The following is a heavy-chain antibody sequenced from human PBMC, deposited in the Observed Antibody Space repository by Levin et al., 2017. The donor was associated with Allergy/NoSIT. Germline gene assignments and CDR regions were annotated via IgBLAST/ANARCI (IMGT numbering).Heavy chain of an antibody. D-gene: IGHD6-19*01. V-gene: IGHV1-18*01. CDR3: ARDKFSSGRQDYYYYGMDG. Sequence: ASVKVSCKASGYTFTSYGISWVRQAPGQGLEWMGWISAYNGNTNYAQKLQGRVTMTTDTSTSTAYMELRSLRSDDTAVYYCARDKFSSGRQDYYYYGMDGWGQGTTVTVSS. J-gene: IGHJ6*02. CDR2: ISAYNGNT. CDR1: GYTFTSYG.